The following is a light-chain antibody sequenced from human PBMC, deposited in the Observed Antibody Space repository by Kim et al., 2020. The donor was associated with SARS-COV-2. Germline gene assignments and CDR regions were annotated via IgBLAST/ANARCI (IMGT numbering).Light chain of an antibody. V-gene: IGKV3-15*01. CDR3: QQYNNWPPFT. Sequence: EIVMTQSPATLSVSPGERATLSCRASQSVRNNLAWYQQTPGQAPRLLIYGASTRATGIPARFSGSGSGTEFTLIISSLQSEDFAVYYCQQYNNWPPFTFGPGTKREI. CDR2: GAS. CDR1: QSVRNN. J-gene: IGKJ2*01.